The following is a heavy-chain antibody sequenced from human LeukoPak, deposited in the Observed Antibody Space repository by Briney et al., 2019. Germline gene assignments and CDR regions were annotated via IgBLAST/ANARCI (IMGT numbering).Heavy chain of an antibody. V-gene: IGHV4-59*08. D-gene: IGHD2-15*01. J-gene: IGHJ4*02. CDR1: GGSISSFY. Sequence: SETLSLTCTVSGGSISSFYWSWIRQPPGKGLEWIGYIYNTDNTNYSPSLKSRVNISVDTSKNQFSLQLSSLTAADTAVYYCANGGVADTSNHDWGQGTLVSVSS. CDR2: IYNTDNT. CDR3: ANGGVADTSNHD.